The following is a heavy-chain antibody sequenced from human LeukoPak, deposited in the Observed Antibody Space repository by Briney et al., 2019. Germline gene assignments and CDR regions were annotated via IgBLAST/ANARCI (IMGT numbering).Heavy chain of an antibody. CDR3: ARDPTMIVVEYYFDY. Sequence: GRSLRLSCAASGFTFSSYGMHWVRQAPGKGLEWVAVIWYDGSNKYYADSVKGRFTTSRDNSKNTLYLQMNSLRAEDTAVYYCARDPTMIVVEYYFDYWGQGTLVTVSS. CDR2: IWYDGSNK. J-gene: IGHJ4*02. CDR1: GFTFSSYG. V-gene: IGHV3-33*01. D-gene: IGHD3-22*01.